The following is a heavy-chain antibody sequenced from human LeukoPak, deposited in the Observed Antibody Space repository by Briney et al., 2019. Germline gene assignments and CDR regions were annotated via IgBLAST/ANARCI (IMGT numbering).Heavy chain of an antibody. CDR3: AREIGSAARGR. CDR1: GFTFDSYW. Sequence: GGSLRLSCATSGFTFDSYWMSWVRQAPGKVLEWVANIKEDGSEKYYVDSVKGRFTISRDNAKNSVYLQMKSLRAEDTAMYYCAREIGSAARGRWGQGTLVIVS. D-gene: IGHD6-13*01. CDR2: IKEDGSEK. J-gene: IGHJ4*02. V-gene: IGHV3-7*05.